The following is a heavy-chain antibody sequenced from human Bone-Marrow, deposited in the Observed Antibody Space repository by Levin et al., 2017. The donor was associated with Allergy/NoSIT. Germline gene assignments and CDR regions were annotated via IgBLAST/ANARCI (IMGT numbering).Heavy chain of an antibody. Sequence: LSLTCAASGFTFRNYAVHWVRQAPGKGLEWVAVISYDGTKTFHAESVKGRFTISRDNSRSTLFLQMSSLKSDDTSVYYCARASSRRGYGMDVWGQGTTVTVSS. CDR2: ISYDGTKT. J-gene: IGHJ6*02. CDR3: ARASSRRGYGMDV. V-gene: IGHV3-30*15. CDR1: GFTFRNYA. D-gene: IGHD3-10*01.